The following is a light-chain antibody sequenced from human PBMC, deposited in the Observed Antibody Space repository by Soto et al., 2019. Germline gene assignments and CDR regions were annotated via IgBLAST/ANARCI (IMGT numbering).Light chain of an antibody. Sequence: QSVLTQPPSASGTPGQRVTISCSGSSSSIESNIVSWFQQFPGTAPKILIYTNNQRPSGVPDLFSGSKSGTSASLVISGLQSEDEAYYYCATWDDSLNGPVFGGGTKLTFL. CDR2: TNN. V-gene: IGLV1-44*01. CDR1: SSSIESNI. J-gene: IGLJ3*02. CDR3: ATWDDSLNGPV.